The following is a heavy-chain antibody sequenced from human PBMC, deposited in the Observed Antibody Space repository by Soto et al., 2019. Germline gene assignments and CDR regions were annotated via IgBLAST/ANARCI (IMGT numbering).Heavy chain of an antibody. Sequence: QTLSLTCAISGDSVSSNSAAWNWIRQSPSRGLEWLGRTYYRPKWYNDYAESVKSRITINPETSKNQFSLNMNSVTPEDTAVYYSASDPPDFNSAFDYWGQGTMVTVSS. D-gene: IGHD4-4*01. CDR1: GDSVSSNSAA. V-gene: IGHV6-1*01. CDR3: ASDPPDFNSAFDY. CDR2: TYYRPKWYN. J-gene: IGHJ4*02.